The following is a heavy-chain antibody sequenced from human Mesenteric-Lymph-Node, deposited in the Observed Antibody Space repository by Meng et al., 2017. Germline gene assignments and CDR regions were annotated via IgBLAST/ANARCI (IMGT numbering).Heavy chain of an antibody. CDR3: ARGYSGSYRVDY. V-gene: IGHV3-74*01. CDR2: INSDGSST. D-gene: IGHD1-26*01. CDR1: GFTFSNYR. Sequence: GESLKISCVASGFTFSNYRMSWVRQAPGKGLVWVSRINSDGSSTTYADSVKVRFTISRDNAKNTLYVQMNSLTAEDTAVYYCARGYSGSYRVDYWGQGTLVTVSS. J-gene: IGHJ4*02.